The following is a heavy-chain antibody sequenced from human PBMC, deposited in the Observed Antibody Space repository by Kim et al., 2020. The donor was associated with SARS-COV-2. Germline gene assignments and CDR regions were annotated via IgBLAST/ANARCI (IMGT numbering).Heavy chain of an antibody. CDR3: ARDKDYAFDI. Sequence: GGSLRLSCGASGFTFSSFSFNWIRQAPGKGLEWISYITIGGDGTQYADSVRGRFTISRDNVHNLIYLQMNSLRNEDTAIYYCARDKDYAFDIWGHGAMVT. V-gene: IGHV3-48*02. CDR2: ITIGGDGT. J-gene: IGHJ3*02. CDR1: GFTFSSFS.